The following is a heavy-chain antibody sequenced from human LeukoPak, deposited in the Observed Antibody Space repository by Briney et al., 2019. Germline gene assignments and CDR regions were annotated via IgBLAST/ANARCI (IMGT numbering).Heavy chain of an antibody. D-gene: IGHD1-1*01. CDR1: GGSINSSNYY. Sequence: SETLSLACTVSGGSINSSNYYWGWIRQPPGKGLEWIASISYSGSTWSTYYNPSLKSRVTLSVDTSKNQFSLKLSSVTAADTAVYYCARDSDKRPGHDAFDIWGQGTMVTVS. CDR3: ARDSDKRPGHDAFDI. V-gene: IGHV4-39*07. CDR2: ISYSGSTWST. J-gene: IGHJ3*02.